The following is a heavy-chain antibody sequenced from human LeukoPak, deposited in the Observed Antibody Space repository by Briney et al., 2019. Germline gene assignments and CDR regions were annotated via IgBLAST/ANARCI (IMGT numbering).Heavy chain of an antibody. Sequence: PSETLSLTCAVYGGSFSGYYWSWIRQPPGKGLEWIGYIYYSGSTNYKPSLKSRVTISVDTSKNQFSLKLNSVTAADTAVYYCARVHSSSWPDYFDYWGQGTLVTVSS. D-gene: IGHD6-13*01. CDR1: GGSFSGYY. CDR2: IYYSGST. CDR3: ARVHSSSWPDYFDY. V-gene: IGHV4-59*01. J-gene: IGHJ4*02.